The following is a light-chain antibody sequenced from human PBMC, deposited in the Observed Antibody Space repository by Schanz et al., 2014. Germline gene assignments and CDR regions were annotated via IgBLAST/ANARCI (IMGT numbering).Light chain of an antibody. CDR1: QSFNTY. CDR3: QQYGSSPF. Sequence: AQSPSTLSASVGDRATLSCRASQSFNTYLAWYQQMPGQAPRLLISGASSRATGIPDRFSGRGSGTDFTLTISRLEPEDFAVYYCQQYGSSPFFGPGTRVDIK. J-gene: IGKJ3*01. CDR2: GAS. V-gene: IGKV3-20*01.